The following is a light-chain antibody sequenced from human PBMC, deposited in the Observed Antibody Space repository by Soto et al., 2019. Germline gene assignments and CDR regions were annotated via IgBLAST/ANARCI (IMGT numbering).Light chain of an antibody. J-gene: IGLJ3*02. CDR1: NSDLGSFNL. Sequence: QSALAQPASVSGSPGQSITISCTGTNSDLGSFNLVSWYQQHPGRAPKLLLYKNAERPSGVSHRFSGAKSGNTASLTISGLQAEDEADYYCSSYALSGACLFVGGTKVTVL. V-gene: IGLV2-23*01. CDR3: SSYALSGACL. CDR2: KNA.